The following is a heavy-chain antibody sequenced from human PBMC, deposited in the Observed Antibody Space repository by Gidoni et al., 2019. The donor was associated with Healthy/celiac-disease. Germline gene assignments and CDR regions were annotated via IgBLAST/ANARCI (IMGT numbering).Heavy chain of an antibody. J-gene: IGHJ4*02. Sequence: QVQLQQWGAGLLKPSETLSLTCAVYGGSFSGYYWSWIRQPPGKGLEWIGEINHSGSTNYNPSLKSRVTISVDTSKNQFSLKLSSVTAADTAVYYCATSSYYYGSGTAVDFDYWGQGTLVTVSS. D-gene: IGHD3-10*01. CDR2: INHSGST. V-gene: IGHV4-34*01. CDR3: ATSSYYYGSGTAVDFDY. CDR1: GGSFSGYY.